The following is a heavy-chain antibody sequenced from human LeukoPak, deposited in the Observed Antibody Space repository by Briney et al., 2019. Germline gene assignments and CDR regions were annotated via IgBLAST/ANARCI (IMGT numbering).Heavy chain of an antibody. J-gene: IGHJ4*02. CDR3: AREPYSNGFDY. D-gene: IGHD6-19*01. V-gene: IGHV3-48*01. CDR2: ISSSSSTI. CDR1: GFTFSSYS. Sequence: GGSLRLSCAASGFTFSSYSMSWVRQAPGKGLEWVSYISSSSSTIYYADSVKGRFTISRDNAKNSLYLQMNSLRAEDTAVYYCAREPYSNGFDYWGQGTLVTVPS.